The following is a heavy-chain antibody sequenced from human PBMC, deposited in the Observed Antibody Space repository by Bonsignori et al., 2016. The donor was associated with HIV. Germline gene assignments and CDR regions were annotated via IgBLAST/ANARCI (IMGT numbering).Heavy chain of an antibody. CDR2: IGADTRYK. CDR1: GFTFRTYD. CDR3: ARDPRXNWNDGLDC. Sequence: EVRLVESGGTLVKPGGSLRLSCEASGFTFRTYDMNWVRQAPGKGLEWVSSIGADTRYKFYADSVRGRFTISRDNSKNSLYLEMNGLRAEDTAVYYCARDPRXNWNDGLDCWGQGTRSPSP. D-gene: IGHD1-1*01. V-gene: IGHV3-21*01. J-gene: IGHJ4*02.